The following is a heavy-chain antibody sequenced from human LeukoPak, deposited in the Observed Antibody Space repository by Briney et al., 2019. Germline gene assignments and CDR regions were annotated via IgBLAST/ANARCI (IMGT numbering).Heavy chain of an antibody. CDR3: ARERPDSRNLDS. CDR2: TNSGDTT. Sequence: GGSLRLSCAAFGFIVRSNHINWVRQAPGKGLEWVSITNSGDTTYYADSVKGRFIIYRDDSKNTLYLQMNGLRVEDMAVYSCARERPDSRNLDSWGRGALVTVSS. D-gene: IGHD1-14*01. V-gene: IGHV3-66*01. CDR1: GFIVRSNH. J-gene: IGHJ4*02.